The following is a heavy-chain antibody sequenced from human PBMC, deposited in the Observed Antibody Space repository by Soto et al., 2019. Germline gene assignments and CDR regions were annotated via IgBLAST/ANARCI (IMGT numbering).Heavy chain of an antibody. CDR2: IDYSGSRT. CDR3: VRDRTLLVPTSIDY. Sequence: EVQLVESGGGLVQPGGSLRLSCAASGFTFSSHEMNWVRQAPGKGLEWVSYIDYSGSRTDYADSVKGRFTISRDNAKNSLCLQMYSLRAEDTAIYYCVRDRTLLVPTSIDYWGHGTLVTVS. V-gene: IGHV3-48*03. J-gene: IGHJ4*01. CDR1: GFTFSSHE. D-gene: IGHD3-3*01.